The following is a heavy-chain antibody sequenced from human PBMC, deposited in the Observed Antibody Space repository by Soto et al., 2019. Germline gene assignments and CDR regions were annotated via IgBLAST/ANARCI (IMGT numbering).Heavy chain of an antibody. CDR3: ARVYGSLEGYCSSTSCYISH. CDR1: GFTFSDYT. V-gene: IGHV3-21*01. CDR2: ISSSSTYI. J-gene: IGHJ4*02. D-gene: IGHD2-2*02. Sequence: GGSLRLSCAASGFTFSDYTMNWVRQAPGKGLEWVSSISSSSTYIYYADSVKGRFTISRDNAKNSLFLQMNSLRAEDTAVYYCARVYGSLEGYCSSTSCYISHWGQGVLVTVSS.